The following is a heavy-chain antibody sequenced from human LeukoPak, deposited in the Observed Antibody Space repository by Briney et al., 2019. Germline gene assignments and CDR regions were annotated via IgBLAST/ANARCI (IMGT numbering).Heavy chain of an antibody. CDR2: ISAYNGNT. J-gene: IGHJ4*02. D-gene: IGHD2-2*01. CDR3: ARAPYQLPGDY. Sequence: ASVTVSCMASGYTFTSYGISWVRQAPGQGLEWMGWISAYNGNTNYAQKLQGRVTMSPDTSTSTDYMELRSLRSGDTAVYYCARAPYQLPGDYWGQGTLVTVSS. V-gene: IGHV1-18*04. CDR1: GYTFTSYG.